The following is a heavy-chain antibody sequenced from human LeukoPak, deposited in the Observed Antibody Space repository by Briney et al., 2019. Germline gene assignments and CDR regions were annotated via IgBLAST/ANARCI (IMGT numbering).Heavy chain of an antibody. CDR3: ARTNDYGDYALLF. CDR1: GGTFSSYA. J-gene: IGHJ4*02. D-gene: IGHD4-17*01. Sequence: EASVKVSCKASGGTFSSYAISWVRQAPGQGLEWMGGIIPIFGTANYEQKFQGRVTTTTDESTSTAYMELSSLRSEDTAVYYCARTNDYGDYALLFWGQGTLVTVSS. CDR2: IIPIFGTA. V-gene: IGHV1-69*05.